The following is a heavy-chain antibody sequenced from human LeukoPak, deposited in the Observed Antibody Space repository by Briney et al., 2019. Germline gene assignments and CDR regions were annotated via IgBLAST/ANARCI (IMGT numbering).Heavy chain of an antibody. D-gene: IGHD6-19*01. CDR2: IWYDGSNK. CDR3: ASLGSSGSGWYYFDY. Sequence: GGSLTLSCAAAQPTLSIYGMRWVRKAPGEGLGWVAVIWYDGSNKYYADSVKGRFTISRDNSKNTLYLQMNSLRAEDTAVYYCASLGSSGSGWYYFDYWGQGTLVTVSS. CDR1: QPTLSIYG. V-gene: IGHV3-33*01. J-gene: IGHJ4*02.